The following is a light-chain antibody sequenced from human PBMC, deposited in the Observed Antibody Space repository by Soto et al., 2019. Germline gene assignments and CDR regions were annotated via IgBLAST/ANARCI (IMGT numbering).Light chain of an antibody. CDR3: QHYNIYPLT. J-gene: IGKJ4*01. Sequence: DIQMTQSPSTLSASVGDRVTITCRASQSVSSWLAWYQQKPGKAPKLLIYKASSLESGVPSRFSGSGSGTEFTLTISSLQPDDVATYYCQHYNIYPLTFGGGKKVEIK. CDR2: KAS. V-gene: IGKV1-5*03. CDR1: QSVSSW.